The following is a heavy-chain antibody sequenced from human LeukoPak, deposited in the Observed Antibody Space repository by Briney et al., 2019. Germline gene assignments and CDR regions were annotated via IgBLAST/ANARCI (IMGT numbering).Heavy chain of an antibody. CDR2: IYSSGST. Sequence: GGSLRLSCAASGFTVSSNYMSWVRQAPGKGLEWVSVIYSSGSTYYADSVKGRFTISRDNSKNTLSLQMNSLRAEDTAVYYCVKDMYRIAAPAPGAWGQGTLVTVSS. CDR1: GFTVSSNY. V-gene: IGHV3-66*01. J-gene: IGHJ5*02. D-gene: IGHD6-13*01. CDR3: VKDMYRIAAPAPGA.